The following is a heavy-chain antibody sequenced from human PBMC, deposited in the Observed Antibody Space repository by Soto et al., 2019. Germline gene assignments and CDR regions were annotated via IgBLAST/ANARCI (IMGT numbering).Heavy chain of an antibody. CDR2: IYYSGST. D-gene: IGHD3-16*02. V-gene: IGHV4-31*03. Sequence: SLSLTCTLSGGSISSGGYYWSWIRQHPGKGLEWVGYIYYSGSTYYKPSLKSRVTISVDTSKNQFSLKLSSVTAADTAVYYCASKAGYYEYARGTYRYLSSFDNWGQGTLVTAPS. CDR1: GGSISSGGYY. CDR3: ASKAGYYEYARGTYRYLSSFDN. J-gene: IGHJ4*02.